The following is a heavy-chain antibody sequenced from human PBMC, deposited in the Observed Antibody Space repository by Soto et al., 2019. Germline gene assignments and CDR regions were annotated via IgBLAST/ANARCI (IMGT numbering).Heavy chain of an antibody. D-gene: IGHD3-9*01. J-gene: IGHJ6*02. Sequence: PSETLSLTCTVSGGSISSYYWSWIRQPPGKGLEWIGYIYYSGSTNYNPSLKSRVTKSVDTSKNQFSLKLSSVTAADTAVYYCARFIGYFGWLFPDGMDVWGQGTTVTVSS. CDR1: GGSISSYY. CDR2: IYYSGST. V-gene: IGHV4-59*01. CDR3: ARFIGYFGWLFPDGMDV.